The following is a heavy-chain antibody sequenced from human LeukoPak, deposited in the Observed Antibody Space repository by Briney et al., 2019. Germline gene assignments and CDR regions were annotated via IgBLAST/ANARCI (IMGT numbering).Heavy chain of an antibody. V-gene: IGHV3-30*02. CDR1: GFIFSTYG. Sequence: AGSLRLSCAASGFIFSTYGMHWVRQAPGKGLEWVAFIRSDGTDRSYAGSVMGRFTISRDNSKNTLYLQMNTLRAEDTAVYYCGKHDSSSDFWGQGTVVTVSS. D-gene: IGHD3-22*01. J-gene: IGHJ4*02. CDR2: IRSDGTDR. CDR3: GKHDSSSDF.